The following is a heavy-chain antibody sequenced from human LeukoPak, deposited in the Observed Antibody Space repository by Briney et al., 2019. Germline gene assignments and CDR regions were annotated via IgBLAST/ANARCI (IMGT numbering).Heavy chain of an antibody. CDR2: IYYSGST. V-gene: IGHV4-61*05. Sequence: PSETLSLTCTVSGDSISSSKKYWGWVRQPPGKGLEWIGYIYYSGSTNYNPSLKSRVTISVDTSKNQFSLKLSSVTAADTAVYYCASTNGFGETGPRRIWFDPWGQGTLVTVSS. CDR1: GDSISSSKKY. CDR3: ASTNGFGETGPRRIWFDP. J-gene: IGHJ5*02. D-gene: IGHD2-8*01.